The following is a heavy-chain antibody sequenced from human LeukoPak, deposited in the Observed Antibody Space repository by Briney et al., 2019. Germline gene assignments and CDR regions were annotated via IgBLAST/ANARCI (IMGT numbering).Heavy chain of an antibody. J-gene: IGHJ6*02. V-gene: IGHV3-66*02. CDR2: IYSGGST. CDR3: ASTRSGYYYTRYYYGMDV. CDR1: GCTVSGNY. D-gene: IGHD3-22*01. Sequence: GGSLRLSCAASGCTVSGNYMSWVRQAPGKGLEWVSVIYSGGSTYYADSVKGRFTISRDNSKNTLYLQMNSLRAEDTAVYYCASTRSGYYYTRYYYGMDVWGQGTTVTVSS.